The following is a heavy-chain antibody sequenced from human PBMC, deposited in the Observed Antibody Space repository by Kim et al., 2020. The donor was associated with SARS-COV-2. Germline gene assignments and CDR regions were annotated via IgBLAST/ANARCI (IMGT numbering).Heavy chain of an antibody. D-gene: IGHD6-13*01. J-gene: IGHJ4*02. CDR2: N. Sequence: NDYAVSVKSRITINPDTSKNQFSLQLNSVTPEDTAVYYCAREGQQLVLDYWGQGTLVTVSS. V-gene: IGHV6-1*01. CDR3: AREGQQLVLDY.